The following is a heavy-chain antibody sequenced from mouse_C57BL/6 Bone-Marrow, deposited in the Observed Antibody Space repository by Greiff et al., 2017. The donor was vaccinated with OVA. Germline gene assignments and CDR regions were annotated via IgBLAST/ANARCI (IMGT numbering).Heavy chain of an antibody. D-gene: IGHD2-1*01. CDR1: GYTFTSYW. CDR3: ARVGGNYVYYAMDY. CDR2: IYPSDSET. V-gene: IGHV1-61*01. J-gene: IGHJ4*01. Sequence: VQLQQPGAELVRPGSSVKLSCKASGYTFTSYWMDWVKQRPGQGLEWIGNIYPSDSETHYNQKFKDKATLTVDKSSSTAYMQLSSLTSEDSAVYYCARVGGNYVYYAMDYWGQGTSVTVSS.